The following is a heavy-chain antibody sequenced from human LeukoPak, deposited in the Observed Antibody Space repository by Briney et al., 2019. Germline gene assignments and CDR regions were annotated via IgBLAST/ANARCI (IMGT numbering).Heavy chain of an antibody. V-gene: IGHV1-69*01. CDR2: IIPLLEET. Sequence: SVKVSCKASGDSFESLAITWVRQAPGQGLEWMGGIIPLLEETNYAQKFQGRVTITADESTTTAYMELSSLTSDDTAIYYCAREGFSGSYDFDYWGQGTLVTVSS. CDR1: GDSFESLA. D-gene: IGHD1-26*01. J-gene: IGHJ4*02. CDR3: AREGFSGSYDFDY.